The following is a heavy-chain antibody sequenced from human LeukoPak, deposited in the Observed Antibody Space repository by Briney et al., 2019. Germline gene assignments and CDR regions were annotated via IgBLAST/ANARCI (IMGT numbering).Heavy chain of an antibody. Sequence: GGSLRLSCAISGFTFSGCELTWVRQPPGKGLEWVSTINANSGTTSYAASVRGRFTISRDNSKNTLYLQLNTLRADDTATYYCARPISGGLAVTADWFHPWGQGSLVVVSS. V-gene: IGHV3-23*01. J-gene: IGHJ5*01. CDR3: ARPISGGLAVTADWFHP. D-gene: IGHD6-19*01. CDR1: GFTFSGCE. CDR2: INANSGTT.